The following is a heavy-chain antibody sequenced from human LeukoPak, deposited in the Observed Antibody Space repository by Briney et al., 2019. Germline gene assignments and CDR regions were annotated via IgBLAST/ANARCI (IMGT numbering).Heavy chain of an antibody. CDR3: ARGNKWLQKRWRLDY. CDR1: GGSFSGYY. D-gene: IGHD6-19*01. CDR2: INHSGST. Sequence: SETLSLTCAVYGGSFSGYYWSWIRQPPGKGLEWIGEINHSGSTNYNPSLKSRVTISVDTSKNQFSLKLSSVTAADTAVYYCARGNKWLQKRWRLDYWGQGALVTVSS. V-gene: IGHV4-34*01. J-gene: IGHJ4*02.